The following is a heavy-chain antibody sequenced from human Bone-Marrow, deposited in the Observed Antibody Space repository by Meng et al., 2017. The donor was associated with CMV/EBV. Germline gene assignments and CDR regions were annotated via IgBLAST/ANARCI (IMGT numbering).Heavy chain of an antibody. V-gene: IGHV3-48*01. Sequence: GGSLRLSCAASGLTFSDYAMNWVRQPPGKGLEWLSYISGASGTIYYADSVKGRITISRDKGKKSVYLQMNSLRVDDTAVYYCAGEKYYGMDVWGQGTTVTVSS. CDR1: GLTFSDYA. J-gene: IGHJ6*02. CDR2: ISGASGTI. CDR3: AGEKYYGMDV. D-gene: IGHD3-10*01.